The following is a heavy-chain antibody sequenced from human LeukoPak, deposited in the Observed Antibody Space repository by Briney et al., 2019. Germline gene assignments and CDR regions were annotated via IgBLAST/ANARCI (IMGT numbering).Heavy chain of an antibody. V-gene: IGHV1-46*01. CDR2: INPSGGST. CDR1: GYTFTSYY. J-gene: IGHJ4*02. Sequence: GASVKVSCKASGYTFTSYYMHWVRQAPGQGLEWMGIINPSGGSTSYAQKFQGRVTMTRDTSTSTVYMELSSLRSEDTAVYYCARGTYYYDSSGYLQYFDYWGQGTLVTVSS. D-gene: IGHD3-22*01. CDR3: ARGTYYYDSSGYLQYFDY.